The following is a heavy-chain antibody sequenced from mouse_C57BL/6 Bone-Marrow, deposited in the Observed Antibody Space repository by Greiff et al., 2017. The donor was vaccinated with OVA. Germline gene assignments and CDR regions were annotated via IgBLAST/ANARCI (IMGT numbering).Heavy chain of an antibody. Sequence: VQLQQPGTELVTPGASVKLSCKASGYTFTSYWMHWVKQRPGQGLEWLGNINPSNGGTNYNEQFKSKATLTVDKSSSTAYMQLRSLTSEDSAVYYCATGYGSVFDYWGQGTTLTVSS. CDR3: ATGYGSVFDY. V-gene: IGHV1-53*01. CDR2: INPSNGGT. D-gene: IGHD1-1*01. J-gene: IGHJ2*01. CDR1: GYTFTSYW.